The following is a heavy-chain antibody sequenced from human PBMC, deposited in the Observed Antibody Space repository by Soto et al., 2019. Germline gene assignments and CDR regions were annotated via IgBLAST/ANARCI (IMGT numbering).Heavy chain of an antibody. CDR2: MNPNSGDT. Sequence: QVQLVQSGAEVKKPGASVTVSCKASGYRFSDYYLHWVRQDPGQGPEWMGWMNPNSGDTKYAQKFKVRVTMTRDTSVRTAFMELNWLKSDDTAVYYWARESGGATATLDYYYFYMDVWGIGTTVTVSS. CDR3: ARESGGATATLDYYYFYMDV. D-gene: IGHD5-12*01. V-gene: IGHV1-2*02. CDR1: GYRFSDYY. J-gene: IGHJ6*03.